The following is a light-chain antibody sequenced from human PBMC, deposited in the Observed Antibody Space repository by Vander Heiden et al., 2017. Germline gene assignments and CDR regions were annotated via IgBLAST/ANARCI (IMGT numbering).Light chain of an antibody. CDR1: QSSSSY. Sequence: DIPTTQFPSSLSVSVVNRVTITCRASQSSSSYENWYQQKPGKAPKLLIYAASSLQSGVPSRFSGSESGTDFTLTSSSLQPEDFATYYCQQSYSTPITFGQGTRLESK. CDR3: QQSYSTPIT. V-gene: IGKV1-39*01. CDR2: AAS. J-gene: IGKJ5*01.